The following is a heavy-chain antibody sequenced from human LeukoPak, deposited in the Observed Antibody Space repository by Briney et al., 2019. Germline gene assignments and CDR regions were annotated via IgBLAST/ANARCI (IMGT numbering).Heavy chain of an antibody. D-gene: IGHD3-22*01. J-gene: IGHJ4*02. Sequence: GGSLRLSCAASGFTFSSNGMHWVRQAPGKGLEWVAVIWYDGSNKYYADSVKGRFTISRDNSKNTLYLQMNSLRAEDTAVYYCARDLYYYDSSGEYWGQGTLDTVSS. CDR1: GFTFSSNG. CDR3: ARDLYYYDSSGEY. V-gene: IGHV3-33*01. CDR2: IWYDGSNK.